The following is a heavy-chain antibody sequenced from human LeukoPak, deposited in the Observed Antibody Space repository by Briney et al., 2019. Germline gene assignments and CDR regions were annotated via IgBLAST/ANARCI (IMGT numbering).Heavy chain of an antibody. V-gene: IGHV3-30*18. J-gene: IGHJ3*02. CDR1: GFTFSSHG. Sequence: GGSLRLSCAASGFTFSSHGMHWVRQAPGKGLEWVAVISYDGSDEYYADSVKGRFTISRDNSKNTLYLQMNSLRAEDTAVYYCAKAEGAFDIWGQGTMVTVSS. CDR2: ISYDGSDE. CDR3: AKAEGAFDI.